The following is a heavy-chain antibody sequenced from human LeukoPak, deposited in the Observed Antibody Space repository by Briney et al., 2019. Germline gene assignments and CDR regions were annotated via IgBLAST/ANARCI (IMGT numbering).Heavy chain of an antibody. Sequence: SVKVSCKASGGTFSSYAISWVRQAPGQGLEWMGRIIPIFGTANYAQKFQGRVTITTDESTSTAYMELSSLRSEDTAVYYCAREEYGYSYYYYYMDAWGKGTTVTVSS. V-gene: IGHV1-69*05. D-gene: IGHD5-18*01. J-gene: IGHJ6*03. CDR3: AREEYGYSYYYYYMDA. CDR2: IIPIFGTA. CDR1: GGTFSSYA.